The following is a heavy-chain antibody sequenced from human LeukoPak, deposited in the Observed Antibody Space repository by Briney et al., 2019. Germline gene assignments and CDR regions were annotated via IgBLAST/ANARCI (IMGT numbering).Heavy chain of an antibody. J-gene: IGHJ4*02. CDR3: ARSPDSWSGYYPFDY. CDR2: MYTAGST. CDR1: RFSVSNNY. V-gene: IGHV3-53*01. D-gene: IGHD3-3*01. Sequence: GGSLRLACAVSRFSVSNNYMSWVRQAAGKGLEWVSFMYTAGSTYYADSVKGRFTIYRDNSKNTLYLQMSSLRAEDSAVYYCARSPDSWSGYYPFDYWGQGTLVTVSS.